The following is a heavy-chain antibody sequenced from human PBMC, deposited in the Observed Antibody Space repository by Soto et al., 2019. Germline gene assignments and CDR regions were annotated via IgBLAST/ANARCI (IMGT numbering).Heavy chain of an antibody. V-gene: IGHV3-33*01. Sequence: FLRLSCAASGFTFSSYGMHWVRQAPGKGLEWVAVIWYDGSNKYYADSVKGRFTISRDNSKNTLYLQMNSLRAEDTAVYYCARDSAYGDYGDAFDIWGQGTMVTVSS. J-gene: IGHJ3*02. CDR2: IWYDGSNK. D-gene: IGHD4-17*01. CDR1: GFTFSSYG. CDR3: ARDSAYGDYGDAFDI.